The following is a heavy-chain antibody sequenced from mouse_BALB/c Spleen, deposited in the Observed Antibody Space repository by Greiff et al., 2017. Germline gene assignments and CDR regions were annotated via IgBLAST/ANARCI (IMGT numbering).Heavy chain of an antibody. CDR3: AKRAYGNCSAY. Sequence: QVQLQQSGAELAKPGASVKMSCKATGYTFTSYWMQWVKQRPGQGLEWIGYINPSTGYTDYNQKFKDKATLTADKSSSTAYMQLSSLTSEDSAVYYCAKRAYGNCSAYWGQGTLVTVSA. D-gene: IGHD2-1*01. CDR1: GYTFTSYW. V-gene: IGHV1-7*01. J-gene: IGHJ3*01. CDR2: INPSTGYT.